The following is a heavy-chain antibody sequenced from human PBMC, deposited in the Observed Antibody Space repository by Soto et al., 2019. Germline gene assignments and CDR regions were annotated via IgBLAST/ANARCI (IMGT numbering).Heavy chain of an antibody. D-gene: IGHD3-16*01. CDR2: IYYSGST. Sequence: QVQLQESGPGLVKPSETLSLTCTVSGGSVSSGSYYWSWIRQPPGKGLEWIGYIYYSGSTYYNPSLKSRVTISVDTSKNQFSLKLSSVTAADTAVYYCARDSPDKGGFDYWGQGTLVTVSS. V-gene: IGHV4-61*01. J-gene: IGHJ4*02. CDR1: GGSVSSGSYY. CDR3: ARDSPDKGGFDY.